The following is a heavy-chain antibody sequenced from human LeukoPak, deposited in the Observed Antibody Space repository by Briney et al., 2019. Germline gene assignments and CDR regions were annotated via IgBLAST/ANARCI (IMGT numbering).Heavy chain of an antibody. CDR3: ARDSGRLALPGLGFDI. V-gene: IGHV4-30-4*08. CDR2: IFYSGST. CDR1: GGSISSSSYY. J-gene: IGHJ3*02. D-gene: IGHD1-26*01. Sequence: SETLSLTCTVSGGSISSSSYYWGWIRQPPGKGLEWIGYIFYSGSTHHNSSLKSRLTISVDTSKNQFFLKLSSVTAADTAVYYCARDSGRLALPGLGFDIWGQGTMVTVSS.